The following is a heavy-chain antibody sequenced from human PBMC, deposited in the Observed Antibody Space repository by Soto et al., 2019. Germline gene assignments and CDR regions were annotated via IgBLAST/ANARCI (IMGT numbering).Heavy chain of an antibody. Sequence: QVQLQQWGAGLLKPSETLSLTCAVYGGSFSGYYWSWIRQPPGKVLEWIGEINLSGSTNYNPSLKSRVTISVDTSKNQFSLKLSSVIAADTAVYYCARGQRITGSDAFDYWGQGTLVTVSS. CDR2: INLSGST. CDR3: ARGQRITGSDAFDY. V-gene: IGHV4-34*01. J-gene: IGHJ4*02. CDR1: GGSFSGYY. D-gene: IGHD1-20*01.